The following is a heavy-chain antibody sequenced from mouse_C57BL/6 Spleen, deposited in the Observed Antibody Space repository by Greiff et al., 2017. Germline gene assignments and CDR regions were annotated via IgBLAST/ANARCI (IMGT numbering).Heavy chain of an antibody. V-gene: IGHV5-16*01. CDR2: INYDGSST. CDR1: GFTFSDYY. D-gene: IGHD4-1*01. Sequence: DVQLQESEGGLVQPGSSMKLSCTASGFTFSDYYMPWVRQVPEKGLEWVANINYDGSSTYYLDSLKSRFIISRDNAKNILYLQMSSLKSEDTATYYCARETGTYWYFDVWGTGTTVTVSS. J-gene: IGHJ1*03. CDR3: ARETGTYWYFDV.